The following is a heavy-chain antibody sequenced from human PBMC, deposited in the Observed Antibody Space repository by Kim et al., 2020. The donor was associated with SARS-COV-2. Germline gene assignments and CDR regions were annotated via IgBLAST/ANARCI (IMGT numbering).Heavy chain of an antibody. CDR2: ISGSGGST. CDR1: GFTFSSYA. J-gene: IGHJ4*02. D-gene: IGHD3-3*01. Sequence: GGSLRLSCAASGFTFSSYAMSWVRQAPGKGLEWVSAISGSGGSTYYADSVKGRFTISRDNSKNTLYLQMNSLRAEDTAVYYCAKDYRVLRFLEWLPTFDYWGQGSLVTVSS. V-gene: IGHV3-23*01. CDR3: AKDYRVLRFLEWLPTFDY.